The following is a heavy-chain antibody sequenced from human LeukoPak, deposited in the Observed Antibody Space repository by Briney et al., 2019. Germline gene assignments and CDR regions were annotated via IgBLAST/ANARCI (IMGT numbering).Heavy chain of an antibody. V-gene: IGHV3-7*01. J-gene: IGHJ4*02. D-gene: IGHD3-22*01. CDR3: ARDRGWNCFDS. CDR2: IRGEGSEK. Sequence: PSETLTLTCAASGCTFRSNWRSWGRQLPGRGREWVANIRGEGSEKYYVASVKGRFTISRDNVKNSLYLQMNSLRAEDTAVYYCARDRGWNCFDSWGQGTLVTVSS. CDR1: GCTFRSNW.